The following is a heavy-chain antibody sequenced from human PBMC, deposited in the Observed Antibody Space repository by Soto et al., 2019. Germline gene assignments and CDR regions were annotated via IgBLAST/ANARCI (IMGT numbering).Heavy chain of an antibody. D-gene: IGHD2-15*01. Sequence: EVHLVESGGGLVKPGGSLRLSCAASGFTFSSYTMNWVRQAPGKGLEWVSSISRSSSYIYFADSVKGRFTISRDNAKNSLYLQMNSLRAEDTAVYYCGAATGAYWGQGTLVTVSS. J-gene: IGHJ4*02. V-gene: IGHV3-21*01. CDR3: GAATGAY. CDR1: GFTFSSYT. CDR2: ISRSSSYI.